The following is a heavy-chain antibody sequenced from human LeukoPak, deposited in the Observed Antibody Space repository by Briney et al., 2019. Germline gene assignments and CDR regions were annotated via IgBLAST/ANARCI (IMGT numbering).Heavy chain of an antibody. CDR3: ARGTFLYSSSWFFWFDP. CDR1: GYTFTGYY. V-gene: IGHV1-2*02. CDR2: INPNSGGT. Sequence: GASVKVSCKASGYTFTGYYIHWVRQAPGQGLEWMAWINPNSGGTNYAQDFQGRVTMTRDTSISTAYMELSRLRSDDTAVYYCARGTFLYSSSWFFWFDPWGQGTLVTVSS. J-gene: IGHJ5*02. D-gene: IGHD6-13*01.